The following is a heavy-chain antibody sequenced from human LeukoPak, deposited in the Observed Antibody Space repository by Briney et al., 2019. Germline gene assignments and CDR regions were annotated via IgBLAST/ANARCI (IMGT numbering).Heavy chain of an antibody. D-gene: IGHD1-26*01. V-gene: IGHV4-39*01. CDR1: GDSFSRNTYS. CDR2: IYYTGRT. Sequence: PSETLSLTCTVSGDSFSRNTYSWGWIRQPPGKGLEWIGSIYYTGRTFCNPSLKNRVTISVDTSKNQFSLKLSSVTAADTAVYYCARRGSMGGSFVGAFDIWGQGTMVTVSS. J-gene: IGHJ3*02. CDR3: ARRGSMGGSFVGAFDI.